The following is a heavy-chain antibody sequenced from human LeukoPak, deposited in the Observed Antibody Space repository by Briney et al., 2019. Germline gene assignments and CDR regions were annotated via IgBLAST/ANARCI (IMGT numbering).Heavy chain of an antibody. CDR3: AGRGYCSGGNCYGAFDI. D-gene: IGHD2-15*01. CDR1: GXTVSSNY. CDR2: IYSGGSI. J-gene: IGHJ3*02. Sequence: GGSLRLSCAASGXTVSSNYMSWVRQAPGKGLEWVSGIYSGGSIYYADSVKGRFTISRDSSKNTLYLQMNSLRVEDTAVYYCAGRGYCSGGNCYGAFDIWGQGTMVTVSS. V-gene: IGHV3-53*01.